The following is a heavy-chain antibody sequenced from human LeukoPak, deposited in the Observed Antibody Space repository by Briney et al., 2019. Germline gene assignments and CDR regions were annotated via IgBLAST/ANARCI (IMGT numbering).Heavy chain of an antibody. V-gene: IGHV3-30*03. J-gene: IGHJ4*02. CDR1: GITFSRHG. CDR3: AREATWGEWYFDH. Sequence: PGRSLRLSCVASGITFSRHGMDWVRQAPGKGLEWVAVIADDGGVKQYADSVKGRFTVSRDNSKSTLYLQMNGLSVEDTAIYYCAREATWGEWYFDHWGQGTRSPSLQ. D-gene: IGHD3-3*01. CDR2: IADDGGVK.